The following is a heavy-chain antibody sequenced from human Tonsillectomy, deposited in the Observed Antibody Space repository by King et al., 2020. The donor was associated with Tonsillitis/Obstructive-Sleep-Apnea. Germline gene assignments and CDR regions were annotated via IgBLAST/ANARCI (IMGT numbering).Heavy chain of an antibody. CDR2: ISGSGGST. J-gene: IGHJ5*01. D-gene: IGHD2-8*01. V-gene: IGHV3-23*04. CDR1: GFTFSSYA. CDR3: AKELAKTHCTNGVCRYHNWFDL. Sequence: VQLVESGGGLVQPGGSLRLSCAASGFTFSSYAMSWVRQAPGKGLEWVSAISGSGGSTYYADSVKGRFTISRDNSKNTLFLQMNSLRAEDTAVYYCAKELAKTHCTNGVCRYHNWFDLWGQGTLVTVSS.